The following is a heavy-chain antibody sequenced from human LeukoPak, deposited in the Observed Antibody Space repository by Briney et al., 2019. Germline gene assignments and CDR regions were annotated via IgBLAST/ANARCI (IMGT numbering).Heavy chain of an antibody. V-gene: IGHV3-23*01. CDR3: AKDRRGWYRLAEYFQH. Sequence: GGSLRLSCAAPGFTFSSYAMSWVRQAPGKGLEWVSAISGSGGSTYYADSVKGRFTISRDNSKNTLYLQMNSLRAEDTAVYYCAKDRRGWYRLAEYFQHWGQGTLVTVSS. D-gene: IGHD6-19*01. J-gene: IGHJ1*01. CDR2: ISGSGGST. CDR1: GFTFSSYA.